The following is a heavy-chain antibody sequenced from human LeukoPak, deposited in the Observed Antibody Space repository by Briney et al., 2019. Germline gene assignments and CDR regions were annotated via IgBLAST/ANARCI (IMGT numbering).Heavy chain of an antibody. Sequence: GGSLRLSCAASGFTFSSYSMNWVRQAPGKGLEWVSSISSSSSYIYYADSVKGRFTISRDNAKNSLYLQVNSLRAEDTAVYYCARPRYSSSWLSAFDIWGQGTMVTVSS. CDR1: GFTFSSYS. D-gene: IGHD6-13*01. J-gene: IGHJ3*02. CDR2: ISSSSSYI. CDR3: ARPRYSSSWLSAFDI. V-gene: IGHV3-21*01.